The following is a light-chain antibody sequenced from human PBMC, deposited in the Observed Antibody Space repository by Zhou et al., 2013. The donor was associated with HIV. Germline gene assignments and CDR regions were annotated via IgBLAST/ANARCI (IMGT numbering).Light chain of an antibody. Sequence: VLTQSPATLSLSPGERATLSCRASQSINNYLAWYQQKPGQAPRLLIYGASSRATGIPDKFTGSGSGTDFTFTIARLEPEDFAVYYCQQYGGSPWTFGQGTKVDIK. V-gene: IGKV3-20*01. CDR3: QQYGGSPWT. CDR1: QSINNY. CDR2: GAS. J-gene: IGKJ1*01.